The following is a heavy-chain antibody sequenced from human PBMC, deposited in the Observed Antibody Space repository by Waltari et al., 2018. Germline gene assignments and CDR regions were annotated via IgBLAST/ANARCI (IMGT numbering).Heavy chain of an antibody. D-gene: IGHD3-16*01. CDR1: GYSISSGYY. CDR2: IYNSGST. Sequence: QVQLQESGPGLVKPSETLSLTCAVSGYSISSGYYWGWIRQPPGKGLEWIGSIYNSGSTYYNPSLKSRVTISVDTSKNQFSLKLSSVTAADTAVYYCARYGTLGEFRASDYFDYWGQGTLVTVSS. CDR3: ARYGTLGEFRASDYFDY. J-gene: IGHJ4*02. V-gene: IGHV4-38-2*01.